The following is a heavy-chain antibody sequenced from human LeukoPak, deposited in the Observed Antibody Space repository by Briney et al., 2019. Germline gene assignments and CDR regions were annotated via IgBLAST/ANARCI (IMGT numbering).Heavy chain of an antibody. J-gene: IGHJ6*02. V-gene: IGHV1-69*13. CDR2: IIPIFGTA. CDR1: GGTFSSYA. CDR3: ARDPVSGWGGMDV. Sequence: ASVKVSCKASGGTFSSYAISWVRQAPGQGLEWMGGIIPIFGTANYAQKFQGRVTITADESTSTAYMELSSLRSEDTAVHYCARDPVSGWGGMDVWGQGTTVTVSS. D-gene: IGHD6-19*01.